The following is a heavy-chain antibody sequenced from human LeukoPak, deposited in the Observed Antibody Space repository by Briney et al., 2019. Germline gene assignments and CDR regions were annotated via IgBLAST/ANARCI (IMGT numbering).Heavy chain of an antibody. J-gene: IGHJ5*02. CDR2: VSGSST. CDR3: AQDSGYCGGYCFPRFDP. V-gene: IGHV3-23*01. CDR1: GFTFRSYA. D-gene: IGHD2-21*02. Sequence: GGSLRLSCGTSGFTFRSYAMSWVRQAPGKGLEWVSTVSGSSTFYADSVKGRFTISRDTSKNTLYLQMNSLRVEDTAIYYCAQDSGYCGGYCFPRFDPWGQGTLVTVSS.